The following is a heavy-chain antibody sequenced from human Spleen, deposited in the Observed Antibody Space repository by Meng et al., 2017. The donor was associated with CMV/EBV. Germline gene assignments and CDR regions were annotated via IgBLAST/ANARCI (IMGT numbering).Heavy chain of an antibody. CDR1: GFTFSAYA. CDR3: ARIRRGDCSGGSCYGSIDY. Sequence: GGSLRLSCAASGFTFSAYAMNWVRQAPGKGLEWVSSISTTSAYIYYADSLKGRFTISRDNAKNSLYLQMNSLRAEDTAVYYCARIRRGDCSGGSCYGSIDYWGQGTLVTVSS. V-gene: IGHV3-21*01. J-gene: IGHJ4*02. D-gene: IGHD2-15*01. CDR2: ISTTSAYI.